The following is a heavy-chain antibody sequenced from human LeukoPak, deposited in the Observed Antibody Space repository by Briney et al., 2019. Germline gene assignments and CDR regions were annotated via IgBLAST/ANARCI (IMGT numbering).Heavy chain of an antibody. CDR3: ARRGLPIVAVPAASGWFDP. Sequence: SETLSLTCTVSGGSISSSSYYWGWIRQPPGKGLEWIGSIYYSGSTYYNPSLKSRVTISVDTSKNQFSLKLSSVAAADTAVYYCARRGLPIVAVPAASGWFDPWGQGTLVTVSS. V-gene: IGHV4-39*07. CDR2: IYYSGST. J-gene: IGHJ5*02. CDR1: GGSISSSSYY. D-gene: IGHD2-2*01.